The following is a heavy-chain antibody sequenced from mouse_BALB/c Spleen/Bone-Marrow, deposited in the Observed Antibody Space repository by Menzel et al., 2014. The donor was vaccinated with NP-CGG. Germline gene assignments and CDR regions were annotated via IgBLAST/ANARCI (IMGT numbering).Heavy chain of an antibody. D-gene: IGHD3-3*01. Sequence: VQLQQSGAELVKPGASATLSCTASGFNIKDTYMHWVKQRPEQGLEWIGRIDPANGNTKYDPKFQGKATITADTSSNTAYLQLSSLTSEDTAVYYCARRTRYAMDYWGQGTSVTVSS. V-gene: IGHV14-3*02. CDR1: GFNIKDTY. CDR3: ARRTRYAMDY. CDR2: IDPANGNT. J-gene: IGHJ4*01.